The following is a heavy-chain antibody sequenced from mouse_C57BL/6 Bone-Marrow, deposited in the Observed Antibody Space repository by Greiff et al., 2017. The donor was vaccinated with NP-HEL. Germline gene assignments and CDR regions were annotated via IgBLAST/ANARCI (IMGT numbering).Heavy chain of an antibody. Sequence: VQLVESGSELRSPGSSVKLSCKDFDSEVFPIAYMSWVRQKPGHGFEWIGGILPSIGRTIYGEKFEDKATLDADTLSNTAYLELNSLTSEDSAIYYCARGDYYGAYFDYWGQGTTLTVSS. CDR2: ILPSIGRT. D-gene: IGHD1-1*01. CDR1: DSEVFPIAY. V-gene: IGHV15-2*01. CDR3: ARGDYYGAYFDY. J-gene: IGHJ2*01.